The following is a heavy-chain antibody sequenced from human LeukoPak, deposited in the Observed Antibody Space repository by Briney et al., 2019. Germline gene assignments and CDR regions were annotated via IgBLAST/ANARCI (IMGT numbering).Heavy chain of an antibody. J-gene: IGHJ4*02. Sequence: GGSLRLSCAASGFTFSSYAMSWVRQAPGKGLEWVSAISGSGGGTYYADSVKGRFTISRDNSKNTLYLQMNSLRAEDTAVYYCARDGELLLPNYFDYWGQGTLVTVSS. D-gene: IGHD2-15*01. CDR3: ARDGELLLPNYFDY. CDR2: ISGSGGGT. CDR1: GFTFSSYA. V-gene: IGHV3-23*01.